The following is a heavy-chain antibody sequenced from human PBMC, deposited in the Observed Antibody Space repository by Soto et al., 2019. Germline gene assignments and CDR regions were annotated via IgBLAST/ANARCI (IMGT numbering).Heavy chain of an antibody. CDR3: VRGYYDYIWGDYRLNYYFDY. Sequence: QLQLQESGPGLVKPSETLSLTCTVSGGSLSSSSYYWVRIRQPPGQGLEWDGSIYYSGRTSYNPYLKSRVTISVDTYKNQFSVMLSSVTGADSGVYYCVRGYYDYIWGDYRLNYYFDYWGQGTLVTVSS. V-gene: IGHV4-39*01. CDR1: GGSLSSSSYY. D-gene: IGHD3-16*01. CDR2: IYYSGRT. J-gene: IGHJ4*02.